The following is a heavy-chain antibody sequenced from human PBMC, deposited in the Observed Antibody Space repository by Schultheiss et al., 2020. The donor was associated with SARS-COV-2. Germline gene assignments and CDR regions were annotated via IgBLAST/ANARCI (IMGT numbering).Heavy chain of an antibody. CDR2: IYYSGST. V-gene: IGHV4-39*07. J-gene: IGHJ6*02. D-gene: IGHD2-2*01. CDR3: ARDQQIAQLLSFRYYYYYGMDV. CDR1: GGSISSSSYY. Sequence: SETLSLTCTVSGGSISSSSYYWGWIRQPPGKGLEWIGSIYYSGSTYYNPSLKSRVTISVDTSKNQFSLKLSSVTAADTAVYYCARDQQIAQLLSFRYYYYYGMDVWGQGTTVTVSS.